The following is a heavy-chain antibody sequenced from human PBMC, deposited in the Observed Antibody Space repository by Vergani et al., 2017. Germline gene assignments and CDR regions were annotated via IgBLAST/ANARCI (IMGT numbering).Heavy chain of an antibody. CDR2: IIPIFGTA. V-gene: IGHV1-69*01. CDR3: ARDQYSSGWFKGLYYYYGMDV. Sequence: QVQLVQSGAEVKKPGYSVKVSCKASGGTFSSYAISWVRQAPGQGLEWMGWIIPIFGTANYAQKFQGRVTITADDSTSTAYMELSSLRSEDTAVYYCARDQYSSGWFKGLYYYYGMDVWGQGTTVTVSS. CDR1: GGTFSSYA. J-gene: IGHJ6*02. D-gene: IGHD6-19*01.